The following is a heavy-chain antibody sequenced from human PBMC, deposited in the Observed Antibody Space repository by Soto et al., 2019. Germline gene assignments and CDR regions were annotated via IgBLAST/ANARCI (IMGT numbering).Heavy chain of an antibody. D-gene: IGHD5-18*01. J-gene: IGHJ5*02. CDR1: GYTFTSYY. Sequence: QVQLVQSGAEVKKPGASVKVSCKASGYTFTSYYMHWVRQAPGQGLEWMGIINPSGGSTSYAQKVQGRVNMTRDTSTSTVYMELSSLRSEDPAVYYCARVSPSDTRYGYVGNNWFEPWGQGTLVTVSS. CDR3: ARVSPSDTRYGYVGNNWFEP. CDR2: INPSGGST. V-gene: IGHV1-46*03.